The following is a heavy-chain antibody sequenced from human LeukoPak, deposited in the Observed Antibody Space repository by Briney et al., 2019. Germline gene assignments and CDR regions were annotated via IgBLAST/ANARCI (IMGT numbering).Heavy chain of an antibody. J-gene: IGHJ4*02. CDR2: INPNSGGT. CDR3: ARQMVRGFPPAFDY. V-gene: IGHV1-2*02. CDR1: GYTFTGYY. D-gene: IGHD3-10*01. Sequence: ASVKVSCKASGYTFTGYYMHWVRQAPGQVLEWMGWINPNSGGTNYAQKFQGRVTMTRDTSISTAYMELSRLRSDDTAVYYCARQMVRGFPPAFDYWGQGTLVTVSS.